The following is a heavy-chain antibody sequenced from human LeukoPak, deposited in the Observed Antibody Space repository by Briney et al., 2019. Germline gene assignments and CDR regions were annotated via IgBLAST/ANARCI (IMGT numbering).Heavy chain of an antibody. J-gene: IGHJ4*02. CDR1: GFTFSSYW. V-gene: IGHV3-74*01. CDR2: INSDGSST. CDR3: AREYSGDYGLDY. D-gene: IGHD4-17*01. Sequence: GGSLRLSCAAFGFTFSSYWMHWVRQAPGKGLVWASRINSDGSSTNYADSVKFTISRDNAKNTLYLQMSSLRVEDTAVYYCAREYSGDYGLDYWGQGTLVTVSS.